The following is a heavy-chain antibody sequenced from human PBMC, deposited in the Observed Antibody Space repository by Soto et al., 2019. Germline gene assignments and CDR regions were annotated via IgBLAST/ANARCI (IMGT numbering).Heavy chain of an antibody. Sequence: QVQLVQSGTEVKKPGSSVKVSCKASGGTFSSYAISWVRQAPGQGLEWMGGIITIFGTAKYAQKFQGRVTITADKTTSTAYMELSSLRSEDTAVYYCARDAAARYSSGWYWFDPWGQGTLVTVPS. CDR2: IITIFGTA. CDR1: GGTFSSYA. J-gene: IGHJ5*02. V-gene: IGHV1-69*06. D-gene: IGHD6-19*01. CDR3: ARDAAARYSSGWYWFDP.